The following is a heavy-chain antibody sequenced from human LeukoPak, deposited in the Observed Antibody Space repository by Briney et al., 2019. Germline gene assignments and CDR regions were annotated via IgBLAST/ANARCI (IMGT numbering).Heavy chain of an antibody. CDR2: IRQDGSEK. Sequence: GGSLRLSCAASGFTFSSYSMSWLRQAPGRGPEWVANIRQDGSEKYYVDSVKGRFTVSRDNAKNSLYLQMNSLRAEDTAVYYCARDFAYERFDYWGQGTLVTVSS. V-gene: IGHV3-7*01. D-gene: IGHD3-3*01. J-gene: IGHJ4*02. CDR1: GFTFSSYS. CDR3: ARDFAYERFDY.